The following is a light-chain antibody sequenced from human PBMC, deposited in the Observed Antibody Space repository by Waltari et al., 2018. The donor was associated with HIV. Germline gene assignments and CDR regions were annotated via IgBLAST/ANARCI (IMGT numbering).Light chain of an antibody. CDR1: SSDVGASTL. V-gene: IGLV2-23*02. CDR2: EVT. CDR3: CSYTGTGIV. J-gene: IGLJ2*01. Sequence: QSALTQLASVSGSPGQSITISCTGTSSDVGASTLVSWYQQHTNNAPKLMIFEVTKRPPCVYDRFSGSRSGNTASLTISGLQTEDEGDYYCCSYTGTGIVCGGGTKLTVL.